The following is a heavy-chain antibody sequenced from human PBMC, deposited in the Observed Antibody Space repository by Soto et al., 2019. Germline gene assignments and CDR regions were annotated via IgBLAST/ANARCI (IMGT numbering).Heavy chain of an antibody. J-gene: IGHJ5*02. CDR1: GCTFSSYA. Sequence: SVKVSCKASGCTFSSYAISWVRQAPGQGLEWMGGIIPIFGTANYAQKFQGRVTITADESTSTAYMELSSLRSEDTAVYYCARLGDADSSGYHHWFDPWGQGTLVTVSS. CDR2: IIPIFGTA. D-gene: IGHD3-22*01. CDR3: ARLGDADSSGYHHWFDP. V-gene: IGHV1-69*13.